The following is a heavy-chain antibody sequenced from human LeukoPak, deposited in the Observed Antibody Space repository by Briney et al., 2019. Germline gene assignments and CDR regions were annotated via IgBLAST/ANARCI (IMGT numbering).Heavy chain of an antibody. Sequence: SVKVSCKASGGTFSSYTISWVRQAPGQGLEWMGRIIPILGIANYAQKFQGRVTITADKSTSTAYMELSSLRSEDTAVYYCAAATPGERVKGYWGQGTLVTVSS. CDR3: AAATPGERVKGY. CDR2: IIPILGIA. V-gene: IGHV1-69*02. D-gene: IGHD1-1*01. J-gene: IGHJ4*02. CDR1: GGTFSSYT.